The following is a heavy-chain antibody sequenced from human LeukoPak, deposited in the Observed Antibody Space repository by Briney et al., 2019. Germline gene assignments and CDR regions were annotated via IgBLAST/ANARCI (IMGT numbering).Heavy chain of an antibody. D-gene: IGHD2-2*01. CDR1: GGSFSVYY. CDR3: ARLYCSSTSCKGAIFDY. CDR2: INHSGST. J-gene: IGHJ4*02. V-gene: IGHV4-34*01. Sequence: PSETMSLTRAVYGGSFSVYYWSWIRQPAGKGLEWIGEINHSGSTNYNPSLKSRVTISVDTSKNQLSLKLSSVTAADTAVYYCARLYCSSTSCKGAIFDYWGQGTLVTVSS.